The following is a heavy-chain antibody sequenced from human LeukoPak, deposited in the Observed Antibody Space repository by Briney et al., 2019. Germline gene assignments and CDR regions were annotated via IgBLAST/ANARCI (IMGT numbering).Heavy chain of an antibody. D-gene: IGHD6-19*01. V-gene: IGHV4-39*07. Sequence: SETLSLTCTVSGGSISSSSYYWGWIRRPPGKGLEWIGSIYYSGSTYYNPSLKSRVTISVDTSKNQFSLNLNSVTAADTALYFCARAAGSGLIDYWGQGILVIVSS. CDR2: IYYSGST. CDR1: GGSISSSSYY. J-gene: IGHJ4*02. CDR3: ARAAGSGLIDY.